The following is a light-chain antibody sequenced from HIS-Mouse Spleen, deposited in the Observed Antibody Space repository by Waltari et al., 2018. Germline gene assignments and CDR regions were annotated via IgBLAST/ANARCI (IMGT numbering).Light chain of an antibody. CDR3: SSYTSSSTRV. V-gene: IGLV2-14*01. CDR2: EVS. J-gene: IGLJ2*01. CDR1: SSDAGGYNY. Sequence: QSALTQPASVSGSPGQSITISCTGTSSDAGGYNYVSCYQQHPGKAPKLMIYEVSNRPSGVSNRFSGSKSGNTASLTISGLQAEDEADYYCSSYTSSSTRVFGGGTKLTVL.